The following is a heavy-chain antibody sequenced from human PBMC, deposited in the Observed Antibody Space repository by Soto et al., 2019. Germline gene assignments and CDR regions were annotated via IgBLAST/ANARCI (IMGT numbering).Heavy chain of an antibody. CDR2: ISYDGSNK. CDR1: GFTFSSYG. V-gene: IGHV3-30*18. Sequence: GGSLRLSCAASGFTFSSYGMHWVRQAPGKGLEWVAVISYDGSNKYYADSVKGRFTISRDNSKNTLYLQMNSLRAEDTAVYYCAKDQGYDYIWGSYRYTRQSPYFDYWGQGTLVTVSS. CDR3: AKDQGYDYIWGSYRYTRQSPYFDY. D-gene: IGHD3-16*02. J-gene: IGHJ4*02.